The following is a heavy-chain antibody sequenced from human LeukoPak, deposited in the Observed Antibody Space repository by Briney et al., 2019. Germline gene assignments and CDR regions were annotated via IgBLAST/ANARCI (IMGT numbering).Heavy chain of an antibody. CDR1: GGSISSYY. Sequence: PSETLSLTCTVSGGSISSYYWSWIRQPPGKGLERIGYISYSGTTNYNASLKSRVTISIDTSKNQFSLKVSSVTAADTAVYYCARHAAGTTYDYWGLGTLVTVSS. CDR2: ISYSGTT. J-gene: IGHJ4*02. V-gene: IGHV4-59*08. CDR3: ARHAAGTTYDY. D-gene: IGHD1-7*01.